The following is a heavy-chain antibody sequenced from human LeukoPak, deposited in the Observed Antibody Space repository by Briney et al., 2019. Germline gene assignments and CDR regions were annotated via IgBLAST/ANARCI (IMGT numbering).Heavy chain of an antibody. Sequence: SETLSLTCAAYGGSFSGYYWSWIRQPPGKGLEWIGYIYYSGSTNYNPSLKSRVTISVDTSKNQFSLKLSSVTAADTAVYYCARSPDYGDYFDYWGQGTLVTVSS. V-gene: IGHV4-59*01. D-gene: IGHD4-17*01. CDR1: GGSFSGYY. CDR3: ARSPDYGDYFDY. J-gene: IGHJ4*02. CDR2: IYYSGST.